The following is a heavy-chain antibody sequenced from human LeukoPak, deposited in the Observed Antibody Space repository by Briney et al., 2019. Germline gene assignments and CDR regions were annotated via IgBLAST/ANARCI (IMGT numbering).Heavy chain of an antibody. D-gene: IGHD2-15*01. CDR3: ARGSQTSTWYGSY. CDR2: ISSSGSTI. Sequence: GGSLRLSCAASGFTFSSYEMNWVRQAPGKGLEWVSYISSSGSTIYYADSVKGRFTISRDNAKNSLYLQMNSLRAEDTAVYYCARGSQTSTWYGSYWGRGTLVTVSS. J-gene: IGHJ4*02. CDR1: GFTFSSYE. V-gene: IGHV3-48*03.